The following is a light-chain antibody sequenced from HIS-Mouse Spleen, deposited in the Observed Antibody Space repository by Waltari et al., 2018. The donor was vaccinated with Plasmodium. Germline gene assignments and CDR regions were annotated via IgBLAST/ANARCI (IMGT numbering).Light chain of an antibody. CDR3: QQSYSTPPT. J-gene: IGKJ4*01. CDR2: ASS. V-gene: IGKV1-39*01. Sequence: DIQMTQSPSSLSASVGDRVTINCRASQSISSYLNWYQQKPGKAPKLQIYASSSLQSGVPSRFSGSGSGTDFTLTISSLQPEDFATDYCQQSYSTPPTFGGGTKVEIK. CDR1: QSISSY.